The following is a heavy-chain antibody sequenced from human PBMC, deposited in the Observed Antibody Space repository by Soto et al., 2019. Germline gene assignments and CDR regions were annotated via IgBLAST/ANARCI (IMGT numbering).Heavy chain of an antibody. V-gene: IGHV4-34*02. CDR2: VCPGGRT. D-gene: IGHD3-10*01. J-gene: IGHJ5*02. CDR1: GGSFNNYC. Sequence: QVRLQQWGAGLVRPSETLSLTCAVYGGSFNNYCWSWIRQPPGKGLEWIGEVCPGGRTNYSPTLKREVRIAVEEYKNQFSLRLTSVTVADTAVYYCARGDYGQYDAYNWFDPWGQGNLVIVAS. CDR3: ARGDYGQYDAYNWFDP.